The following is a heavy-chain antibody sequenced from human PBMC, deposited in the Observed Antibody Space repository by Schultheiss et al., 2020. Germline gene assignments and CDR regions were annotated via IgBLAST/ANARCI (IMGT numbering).Heavy chain of an antibody. Sequence: ASVKVSCKASGYTFTGYYMHWVRQAPGQGLEWMGRLNPHSGGTNYAQKFQGRVTMTRDTSISTAYMELSSLRSEDTAVYYCARGRERDIVVIPAALPQHGMDVWGKGTTVTVSS. CDR3: ARGRERDIVVIPAALPQHGMDV. CDR1: GYTFTGYY. CDR2: LNPHSGGT. J-gene: IGHJ6*04. V-gene: IGHV1-2*06. D-gene: IGHD2-2*01.